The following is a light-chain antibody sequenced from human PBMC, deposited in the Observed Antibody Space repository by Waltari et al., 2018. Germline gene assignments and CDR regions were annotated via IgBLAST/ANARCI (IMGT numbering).Light chain of an antibody. CDR3: QQRNDWPVT. CDR2: DSY. Sequence: IVLTPSTATVSLFPGARATLSCRASHYIDAKLAWYQQKPGQAPRPLVYDSYNRATGVPARFSGRESGTDFTLTITSLDPEDSAVYYCQQRNDWPVTFGQGTRVEIK. V-gene: IGKV3-11*01. J-gene: IGKJ5*01. CDR1: HYIDAK.